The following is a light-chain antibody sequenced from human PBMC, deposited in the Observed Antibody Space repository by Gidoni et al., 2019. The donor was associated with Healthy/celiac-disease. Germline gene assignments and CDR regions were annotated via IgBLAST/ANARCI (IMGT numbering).Light chain of an antibody. V-gene: IGKV3-11*01. J-gene: IGKJ3*01. CDR3: QERSNWHPLFT. CDR1: QSVSSY. CDR2: APP. Sequence: EIVLTHSPATLSLSPVDRATLSCRASQSVSSYLALYPQTPGQTPRLLLYAPPNSATGIPARFSGSGSGTDFTLTISSLEPEDFAVYYCQERSNWHPLFTFGPGTKVDIK.